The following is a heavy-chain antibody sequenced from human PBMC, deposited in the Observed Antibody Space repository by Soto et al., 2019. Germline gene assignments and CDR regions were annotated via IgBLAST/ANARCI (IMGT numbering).Heavy chain of an antibody. Sequence: EVQLLESGGGLVQPGGSLRLSCAASGFTFSSYAMSWVRQAPGKGLEWVSAISGSGGSTYYADSVKGRFTISRDNSKNTLYLQMNSLRAEDTAVYDCAKDPPGRPYYYYGMDVWGQGTTFTVSS. CDR1: GFTFSSYA. CDR3: AKDPPGRPYYYYGMDV. V-gene: IGHV3-23*01. J-gene: IGHJ6*02. CDR2: ISGSGGST.